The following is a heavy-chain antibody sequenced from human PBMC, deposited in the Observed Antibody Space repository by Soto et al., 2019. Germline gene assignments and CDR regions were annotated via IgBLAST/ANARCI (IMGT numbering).Heavy chain of an antibody. Sequence: QEQLVQSGAEVKKPGSSVKVSCKDSGGLFSSFAISWVRQAPGQGLEWMGGIIPVFGTTNYAQKFQGRVTINADESTSTAYVELSSLTSDDTAMYYCARGGGPYVWFNEFWGQGTQFTVS. CDR3: ARGGGPYVWFNEF. D-gene: IGHD3-10*01. CDR2: IIPVFGTT. CDR1: GGLFSSFA. V-gene: IGHV1-69*01. J-gene: IGHJ4*02.